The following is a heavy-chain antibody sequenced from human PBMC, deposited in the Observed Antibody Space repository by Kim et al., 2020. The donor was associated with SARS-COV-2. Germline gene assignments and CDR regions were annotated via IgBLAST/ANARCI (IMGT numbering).Heavy chain of an antibody. D-gene: IGHD4-17*01. V-gene: IGHV3-30*18. Sequence: GGSLRLSCAASGFTFSSYGMHWVRQAPGKGLEWVAVISYDGSNKYYADSVKGRFTISRDNSKNTLYLQMNSLRAEDTAVYYCAKDYGDYQREYYYYGMDVWGQGTTVTVSS. J-gene: IGHJ6*02. CDR2: ISYDGSNK. CDR3: AKDYGDYQREYYYYGMDV. CDR1: GFTFSSYG.